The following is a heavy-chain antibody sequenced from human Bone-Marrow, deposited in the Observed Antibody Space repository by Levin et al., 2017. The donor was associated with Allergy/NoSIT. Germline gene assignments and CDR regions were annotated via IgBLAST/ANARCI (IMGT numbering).Heavy chain of an antibody. J-gene: IGHJ3*01. D-gene: IGHD2-2*01. Sequence: PSETLSLTCTVSGASIRSYSWSWIRQPPGKGLEWIGYISYRGSFNYNPSLKSRVSISIDTSKNQFSLNLSSVTAADTALYYCARNILVPPAATRGFGFDVWGQGTRVPVSS. CDR2: ISYRGSF. V-gene: IGHV4-59*01. CDR3: ARNILVPPAATRGFGFDV. CDR1: GASIRSYS.